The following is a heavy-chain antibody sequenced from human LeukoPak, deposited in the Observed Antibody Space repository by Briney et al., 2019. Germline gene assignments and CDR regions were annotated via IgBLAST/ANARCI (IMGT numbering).Heavy chain of an antibody. Sequence: SETLSLTCAVSGYSISSGYYWGWIRQPPGKGLEWIGSIYHSGSTYYNPSLKSRVTISVDTSKNQFSLKLSSVIAADTAVYYCATSYSSGPMNFDYWGQGTLVTVSS. D-gene: IGHD6-19*01. V-gene: IGHV4-38-2*01. CDR3: ATSYSSGPMNFDY. J-gene: IGHJ4*02. CDR1: GYSISSGYY. CDR2: IYHSGST.